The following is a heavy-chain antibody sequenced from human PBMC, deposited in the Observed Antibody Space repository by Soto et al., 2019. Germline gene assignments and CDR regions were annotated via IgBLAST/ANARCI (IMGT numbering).Heavy chain of an antibody. J-gene: IGHJ4*02. V-gene: IGHV3-7*01. Sequence: EVQLVESGGDLVQPGGSLTLSCAASGLTFSDYWMSWVRQAPGKGLEWVANINQDGSEKYYVDSVKGRFTISRDNAKSSLSLQMNSLRAEDTAVYYCVSKISGVPNYWGQGALVAVSS. CDR1: GLTFSDYW. CDR2: INQDGSEK. CDR3: VSKISGVPNY. D-gene: IGHD3-3*01.